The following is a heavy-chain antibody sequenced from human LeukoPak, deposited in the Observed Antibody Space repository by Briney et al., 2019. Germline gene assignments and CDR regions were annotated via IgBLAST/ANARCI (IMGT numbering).Heavy chain of an antibody. J-gene: IGHJ4*02. V-gene: IGHV3-21*01. CDR3: ARDSRTGTFDY. D-gene: IGHD1-1*01. CDR1: GFTFSSYS. Sequence: GGSLRLSCAASGFTFSSYSMNWVRQAPGKGLEWVSSISSSYIYYADSVKGRFTISRDNAKNSLYLQMNSLRAEDTAVYYCARDSRTGTFDYWGQGTLVTVSS. CDR2: ISSSYI.